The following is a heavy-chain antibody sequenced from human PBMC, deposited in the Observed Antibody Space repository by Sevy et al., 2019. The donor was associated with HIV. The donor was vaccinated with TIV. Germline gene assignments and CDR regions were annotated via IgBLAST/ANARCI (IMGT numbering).Heavy chain of an antibody. CDR2: INRGESAR. D-gene: IGHD6-19*01. CDR3: LIDDRPSGWLFDF. CDR1: GFSFRRYW. V-gene: IGHV3-7*01. Sequence: GGSLRLSCAASGFSFRRYWMTWVRQTPGKGLEWVANINRGESARNYVDSVKGRFTISRDKAKNLLYLQINSLRVVGTADYYCLIDDRPSGWLFDFWGQGAQVTVSS. J-gene: IGHJ4*02.